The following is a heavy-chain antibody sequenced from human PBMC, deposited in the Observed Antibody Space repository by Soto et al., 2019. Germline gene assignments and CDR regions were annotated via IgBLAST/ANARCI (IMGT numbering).Heavy chain of an antibody. CDR1: GFTFSSYW. J-gene: IGHJ6*03. Sequence: GGSLRLSCAASGFTFSSYWMSWVRQAPGKGLEWVANIKQDGSEKYYVDSVKGRFTISRDNAKNSLYLQMNSLRAEDTAVYYCARGSITSVGVVTDYYYYYMDVWAKGTTVPVSS. CDR3: ARGSITSVGVVTDYYYYYMDV. D-gene: IGHD3-3*01. CDR2: IKQDGSEK. V-gene: IGHV3-7*01.